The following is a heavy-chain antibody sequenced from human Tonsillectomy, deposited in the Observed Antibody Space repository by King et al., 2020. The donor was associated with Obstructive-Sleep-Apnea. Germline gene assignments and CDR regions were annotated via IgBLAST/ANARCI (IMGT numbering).Heavy chain of an antibody. Sequence: LQLQESGPGLVKPSETLSLTCTVSGGSISSSNYYWGWIRQPPGKGLEWIGSIYYSGSTYYNPSLKSRVTISVDTSKNQFSLKLNSVTDADTAVYYCARDIRIVRFGELNDYFDYWGQGTLVTVSS. D-gene: IGHD3-10*01. J-gene: IGHJ4*02. CDR2: IYYSGST. V-gene: IGHV4-39*07. CDR3: ARDIRIVRFGELNDYFDY. CDR1: GGSISSSNYY.